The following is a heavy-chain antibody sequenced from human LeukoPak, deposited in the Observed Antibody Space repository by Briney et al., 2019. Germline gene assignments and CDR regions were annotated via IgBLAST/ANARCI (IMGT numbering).Heavy chain of an antibody. D-gene: IGHD6-13*01. J-gene: IGHJ4*02. CDR3: ATLGGQQQDY. Sequence: EGSLRLSCAASGFTFSSYAMHWVRQAPGKGLERVAVISYDGSNKYYADSVKGRFTISRDNSKNTLYLQMNSLRAEDTAVYYCATLGGQQQDYWGQGTLVTVSS. CDR2: ISYDGSNK. V-gene: IGHV3-30-3*01. CDR1: GFTFSSYA.